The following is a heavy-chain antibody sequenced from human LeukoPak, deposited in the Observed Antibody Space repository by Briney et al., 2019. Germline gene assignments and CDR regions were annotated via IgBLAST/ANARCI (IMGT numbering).Heavy chain of an antibody. Sequence: PGGSLRLSCAASGFTFSAYWVHWVRQAQGKGLVWVSRINSDGSSTSYADSVKGRFTISRDNAKNTLYLQMNSLRAEDTAVYYCTSKTTDYYDSSGVGGYWGQGTLVTVSS. CDR2: INSDGSST. CDR1: GFTFSAYW. J-gene: IGHJ4*02. D-gene: IGHD3-22*01. CDR3: TSKTTDYYDSSGVGGY. V-gene: IGHV3-74*01.